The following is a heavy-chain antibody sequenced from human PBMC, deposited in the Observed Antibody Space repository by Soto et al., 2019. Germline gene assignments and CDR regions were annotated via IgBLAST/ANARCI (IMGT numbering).Heavy chain of an antibody. CDR2: ISGYNGNT. CDR1: GYTFSNYG. V-gene: IGHV1-18*01. D-gene: IGHD5-18*01. J-gene: IGHJ4*01. Sequence: SVTVACQPYGYTFSNYGISWVRQQPGHWLEWMGWISGYNGNTQYEEKVQDRINMTTDTSKSTTYLEMRSLRADDTAVYFCARDPGFGFGYSDAFAIDVWGHGTMVTVSS. CDR3: ARDPGFGFGYSDAFAIDV.